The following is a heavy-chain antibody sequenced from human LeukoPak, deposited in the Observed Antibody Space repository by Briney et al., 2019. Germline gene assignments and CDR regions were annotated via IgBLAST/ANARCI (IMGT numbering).Heavy chain of an antibody. V-gene: IGHV3-53*01. CDR3: ARVGSSWPNWYFDL. D-gene: IGHD6-13*01. CDR1: GFTVSSNY. J-gene: IGHJ2*01. Sequence: GGSLRLSCAASGFTVSSNYMSWVRQAPGKGLEWVSVIYSGSTTYYADSVKGRFTISRDNSKNTLYLQMNSLRAEDTAVYYCARVGSSWPNWYFDLWGRGTLVTVSS. CDR2: IYSGSTT.